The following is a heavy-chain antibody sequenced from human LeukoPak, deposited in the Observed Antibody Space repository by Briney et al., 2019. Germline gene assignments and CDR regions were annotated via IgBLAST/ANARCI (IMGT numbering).Heavy chain of an antibody. CDR2: ISGSGGST. CDR1: AFTFSSYA. CDR3: AKHGTSGYYYFDY. Sequence: GGSLRLSCAASAFTFSSYAMSWVRQAPGKGLEWVSTISGSGGSTYYADSVKGRFTISRDNSKNTLYLQLNSLRAEDTAVYYCAKHGTSGYYYFDYWGQGTLVTVPS. V-gene: IGHV3-23*01. J-gene: IGHJ4*02. D-gene: IGHD3-22*01.